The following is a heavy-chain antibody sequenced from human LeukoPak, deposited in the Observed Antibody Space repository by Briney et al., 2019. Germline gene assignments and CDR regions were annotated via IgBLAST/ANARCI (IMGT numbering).Heavy chain of an antibody. CDR2: ISSSRSYI. J-gene: IGHJ4*02. Sequence: GGSLRLSCAASGFTFSSYVMHWVRQAPGKGLEWVSFISSSRSYIYYADSVKGRFTISRDNAKNSLYLQMNSLRDEDTAVYYCARFIAAPYYFDYWGRGTLVTVSS. D-gene: IGHD6-13*01. V-gene: IGHV3-21*01. CDR1: GFTFSSYV. CDR3: ARFIAAPYYFDY.